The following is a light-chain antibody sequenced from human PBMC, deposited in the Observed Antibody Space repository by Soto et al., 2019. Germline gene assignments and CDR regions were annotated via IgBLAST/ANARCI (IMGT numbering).Light chain of an antibody. V-gene: IGKV3-15*01. J-gene: IGKJ2*03. Sequence: EIVMTQSPANLSVSPGERATLSCRAGQNIGSRVAWYQQKPGQAPSLLIYDTSTRATGIPARFSGSGSGTEFTLTISSLQSEDFAVYYCQQYNAWPLFSFGQGTKVDIK. CDR1: QNIGSR. CDR2: DTS. CDR3: QQYNAWPLFS.